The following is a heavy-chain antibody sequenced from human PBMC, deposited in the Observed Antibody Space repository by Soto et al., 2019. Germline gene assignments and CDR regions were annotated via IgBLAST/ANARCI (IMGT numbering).Heavy chain of an antibody. V-gene: IGHV4-34*01. D-gene: IGHD3-16*02. CDR2: INHSGST. CDR3: ARGHGSYNWFDP. J-gene: IGHJ5*02. Sequence: QVQLQQWGAGLLKPSETLSLTCAVYGGSFSGYYWSWIRQPPGKGLEWIGEINHSGSTNYNPSLKSRVTISVDTSKNQFSLTLSSVTAADTAVYYCARGHGSYNWFDPWGQGTLVTVSS. CDR1: GGSFSGYY.